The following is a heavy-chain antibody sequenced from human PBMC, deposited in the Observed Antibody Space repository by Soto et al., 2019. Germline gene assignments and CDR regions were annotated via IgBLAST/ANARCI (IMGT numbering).Heavy chain of an antibody. V-gene: IGHV3-11*01. J-gene: IGHJ6*02. Sequence: GGSLRLSCAAFGLSFSDDYMSWIRQAPGKGPEWISYISSSGTTIYYADSVKGRFTISRDNAQNSLYLQMNSLRAEDTAVYYCAKLETLLWFGELLSNYYYGMDVWGQGTTVTVSS. D-gene: IGHD3-10*01. CDR3: AKLETLLWFGELLSNYYYGMDV. CDR2: ISSSGTTI. CDR1: GLSFSDDY.